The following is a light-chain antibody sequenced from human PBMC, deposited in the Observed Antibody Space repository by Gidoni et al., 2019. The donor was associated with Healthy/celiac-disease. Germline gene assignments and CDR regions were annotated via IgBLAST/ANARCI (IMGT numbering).Light chain of an antibody. CDR3: QQYYSAPRT. CDR1: QSVLYSSNNQYY. CDR2: LAS. V-gene: IGKV4-1*01. J-gene: IGKJ1*01. Sequence: DTVMTQPPSSLAVSLGERATINCKTSQSVLYSSNNQYYLAWYQQKPGQPPKLLIYLASTRGSGVADRFSGSGSGTDFTLAISSLQAEDVAVYYCQQYYSAPRTFGQGTRVEIK.